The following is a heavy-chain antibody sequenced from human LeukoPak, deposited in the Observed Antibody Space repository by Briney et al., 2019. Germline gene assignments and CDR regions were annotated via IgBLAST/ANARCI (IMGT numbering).Heavy chain of an antibody. V-gene: IGHV4-59*08. Sequence: SETLSLTCTVSAGSISSYYWGWIRQPPGKGLEWIGSIYSSGNTNDNPSLKSRLTISVNTSKNQFSLKLTSVTAADTAMYYCARGGVVVQDAFDIWGQGTMDTVSS. J-gene: IGHJ3*02. CDR2: IYSSGNT. CDR3: ARGGVVVQDAFDI. CDR1: AGSISSYY. D-gene: IGHD1-1*01.